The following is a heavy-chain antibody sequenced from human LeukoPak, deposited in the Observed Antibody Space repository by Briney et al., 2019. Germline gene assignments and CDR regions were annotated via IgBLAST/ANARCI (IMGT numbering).Heavy chain of an antibody. Sequence: ASVKVSCKASGYTFTCYYIHWVRQAPGQGLEWMGWINPNSGGTNYAQKFQGWVTMTRDTSISTAYMELSRLRSDDTAVYYCARAYCSGGSCYGNYYYYGMDVWGKGTTVTVSS. CDR2: INPNSGGT. J-gene: IGHJ6*04. CDR3: ARAYCSGGSCYGNYYYYGMDV. D-gene: IGHD2-15*01. V-gene: IGHV1-2*04. CDR1: GYTFTCYY.